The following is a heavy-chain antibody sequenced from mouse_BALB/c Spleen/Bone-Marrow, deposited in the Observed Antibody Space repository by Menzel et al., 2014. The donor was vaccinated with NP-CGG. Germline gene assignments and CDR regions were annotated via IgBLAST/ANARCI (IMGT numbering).Heavy chain of an antibody. Sequence: EVKLMESGGGLVQPGGSRKLSCAASGFTFSSFGMHWVRQAPERGLEWVAYISSGSTSISYSDTVRGRFTISRDNPKNTLFLQMTSLTSEDTAMYYCARGGNWDDFDVWGAGTTVTVSS. CDR3: ARGGNWDDFDV. CDR2: ISSGSTSI. V-gene: IGHV5-17*02. J-gene: IGHJ1*01. D-gene: IGHD4-1*01. CDR1: GFTFSSFG.